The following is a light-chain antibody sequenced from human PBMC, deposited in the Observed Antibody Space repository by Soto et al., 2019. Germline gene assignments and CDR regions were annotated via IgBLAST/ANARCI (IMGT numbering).Light chain of an antibody. J-gene: IGLJ1*01. CDR1: SSDVGGYNY. Sequence: LTQPRSVSGSPGQSVTISCTGTSSDVGGYNYVSWYQQHPGKAPKLMIYDVSKRPSGVPDRFSGSKSGNTASLTISGLQAEDEADYYCCSYAGSYTHVFGTGTKVTVL. V-gene: IGLV2-11*01. CDR2: DVS. CDR3: CSYAGSYTHV.